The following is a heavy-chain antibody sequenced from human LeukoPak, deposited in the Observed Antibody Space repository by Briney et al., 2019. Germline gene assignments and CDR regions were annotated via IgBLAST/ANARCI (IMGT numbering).Heavy chain of an antibody. Sequence: GGSLRLSYATSGFPFETNAMSWVRQAPGKGLEWVATIGNTETFYADSVTGRFTISRDNSKNTVNLQMNRLRVEDTAIYYCAKDWIQFNRVFDCFDSWGQGTLDTVSS. J-gene: IGHJ4*02. CDR3: AKDWIQFNRVFDCFDS. CDR2: IGNTET. D-gene: IGHD5-18*01. V-gene: IGHV3-23*01. CDR1: GFPFETNA.